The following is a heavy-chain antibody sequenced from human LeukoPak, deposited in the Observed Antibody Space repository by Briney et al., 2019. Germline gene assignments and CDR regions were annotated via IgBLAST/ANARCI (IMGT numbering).Heavy chain of an antibody. CDR2: VYHTGST. V-gene: IGHV4-4*02. J-gene: IGHJ4*02. Sequence: PSGSLSLTCAVSGGSISSSNWWSWVPQPPGKGLEWVGTVYHTGSTDYNPSLRSPVTISVDTSKNHFSLKVASVTAADTAIYYCTRDRLGGAVASWIPDYWGQGILVTVS. D-gene: IGHD3-3*01. CDR1: GGSISSSNW. CDR3: TRDRLGGAVASWIPDY.